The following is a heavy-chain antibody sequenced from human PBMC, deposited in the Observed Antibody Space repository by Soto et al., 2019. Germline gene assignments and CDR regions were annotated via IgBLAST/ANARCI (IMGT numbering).Heavy chain of an antibody. CDR2: IIPVFDKA. D-gene: IGHD3-16*01. CDR3: ARLRRNWGDAFDL. V-gene: IGHV1-69*01. Sequence: QVQRVQSGADVKKPGSSVKVSCKTSGGPFGSSAISWVRQAPAQGLEWMGEIIPVFDKANYAQNFQGRLTITADEPTGTVFMQLSSLRSEDTPVYFCARLRRNWGDAFDLWGLGTFVTVSS. CDR1: GGPFGSSA. J-gene: IGHJ3*01.